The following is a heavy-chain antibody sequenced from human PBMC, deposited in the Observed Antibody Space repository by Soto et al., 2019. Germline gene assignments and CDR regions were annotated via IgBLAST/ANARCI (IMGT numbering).Heavy chain of an antibody. CDR1: GFTFSSYV. Sequence: GGPVSLSSASSGFTFSSYVRHWVCQAPGKGLEWVALISYDVSKKYYADSVKGRFTISRDNSKNTLFLQMNSLRAEDTAVYYCARARTDDYGEPLEYWSQGTRVTVSA. V-gene: IGHV3-30-3*01. CDR3: ARARTDDYGEPLEY. J-gene: IGHJ4*02. D-gene: IGHD4-17*01. CDR2: ISYDVSKK.